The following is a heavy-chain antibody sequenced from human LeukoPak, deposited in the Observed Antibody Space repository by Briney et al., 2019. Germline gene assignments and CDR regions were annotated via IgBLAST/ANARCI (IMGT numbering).Heavy chain of an antibody. CDR1: GGSFSGYY. CDR3: ARGGRAFDI. Sequence: SETLSLTCAVYGGSFSGYYWSWIRQPPGKGLEWIGEINHSGSTNYNPSLKSRVTISVDMSKNQFSLKLSSVTAADTAVYYCARGGRAFDIWGQGTMVTVSS. V-gene: IGHV4-34*01. J-gene: IGHJ3*02. CDR2: INHSGST.